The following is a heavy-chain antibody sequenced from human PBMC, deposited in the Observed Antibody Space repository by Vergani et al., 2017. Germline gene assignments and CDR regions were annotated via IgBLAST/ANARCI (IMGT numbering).Heavy chain of an antibody. Sequence: QVQLQESGPGLVKPSQTLSLTCTVSGGSISSGCYYLSWIRQHPGNGLEWIGYIYYSGSTYYNPSLKSRVTISVDTSKNQFSLKLSSVTAADTAVYYCARDSPEEVGSGLRGSLLWSQGTLVTVSS. J-gene: IGHJ4*02. V-gene: IGHV4-31*03. CDR1: GGSISSGCYY. D-gene: IGHD3-3*01. CDR2: IYYSGST. CDR3: ARDSPEEVGSGLRGSLL.